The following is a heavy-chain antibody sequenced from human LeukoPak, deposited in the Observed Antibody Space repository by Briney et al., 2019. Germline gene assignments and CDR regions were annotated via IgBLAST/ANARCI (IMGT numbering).Heavy chain of an antibody. CDR1: GYTFTNYG. V-gene: IGHV1-18*01. D-gene: IGHD2-15*01. CDR3: VRDYFCSGGTCDDCFDP. Sequence: ASVKVSCKGSGYTFTNYGISWVRQAPGQGLEWMAWISTYDHDTNYAQKFRGRVTMTTDTSTSTAYMELRSLGSDDTAVYYCVRDYFCSGGTCDDCFDPWGQGTLVTVSS. J-gene: IGHJ5*02. CDR2: ISTYDHDT.